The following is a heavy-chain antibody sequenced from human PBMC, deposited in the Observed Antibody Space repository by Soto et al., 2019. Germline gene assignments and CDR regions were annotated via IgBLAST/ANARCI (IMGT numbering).Heavy chain of an antibody. J-gene: IGHJ4*02. V-gene: IGHV3-21*01. Sequence: GGTLRLSCVASGFTFSTYDMNWVRQAPGKGLEWVSSINRASIYIYYADSVRGRFTISRDNAKNSLYLQMDSLRVEDRAVYYCARLTVKTYHYMDYWGQGTLVTVFS. D-gene: IGHD4-17*01. CDR1: GFTFSTYD. CDR2: INRASIYI. CDR3: ARLTVKTYHYMDY.